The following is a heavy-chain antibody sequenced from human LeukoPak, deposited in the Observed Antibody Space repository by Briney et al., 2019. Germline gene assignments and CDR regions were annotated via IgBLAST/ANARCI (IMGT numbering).Heavy chain of an antibody. CDR2: INPSGGST. CDR3: ARGLHSARDAFDI. J-gene: IGHJ3*02. V-gene: IGHV1-46*01. Sequence: ASVKVSCKASGYTFTTYYMHWVRQAPGQGLELMGIINPSGGSTIYAQKFQGRVTMTRETSTTTVYMELSSLRSDDTAVYYCARGLHSARDAFDIWGQGTMVTVSS. D-gene: IGHD5-18*01. CDR1: GYTFTTYY.